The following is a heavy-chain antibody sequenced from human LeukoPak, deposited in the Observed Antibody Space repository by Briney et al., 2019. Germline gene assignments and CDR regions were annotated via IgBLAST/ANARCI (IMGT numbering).Heavy chain of an antibody. CDR2: INYGGST. CDR1: GGSISSSNYY. D-gene: IGHD3-10*01. Sequence: SETLSLTCTVSGGSISSSNYYWGWIRQPPGKELEWIGSINYGGSTYYKTSLKSRVTISVDTSKNQFSLKLSSVTAADTAVYYCARARPRGFFDYWGQGTLVTVSS. CDR3: ARARPRGFFDY. V-gene: IGHV4-39*07. J-gene: IGHJ4*02.